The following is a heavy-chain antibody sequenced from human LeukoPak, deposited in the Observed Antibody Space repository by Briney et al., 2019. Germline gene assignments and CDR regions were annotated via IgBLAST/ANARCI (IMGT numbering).Heavy chain of an antibody. CDR1: EFTFRTYA. J-gene: IGHJ5*02. V-gene: IGHV3-48*04. Sequence: GGSLRLSCAASEFTFRTYAMNWVRQAPGKGLEWVSYISSTASSIYYADSVKGRFTISRDNAKNSLYLQMNSLRAEDTAVYYCARDVTYHGGDWFDPWGQGTLVTVSS. CDR2: ISSTASSI. D-gene: IGHD4-23*01. CDR3: ARDVTYHGGDWFDP.